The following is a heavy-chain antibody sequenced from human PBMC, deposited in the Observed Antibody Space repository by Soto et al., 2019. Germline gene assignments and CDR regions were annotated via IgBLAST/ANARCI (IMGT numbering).Heavy chain of an antibody. CDR2: ITGSGGSA. D-gene: IGHD1-7*01. CDR1: GFTFRNYA. CDR3: AKEAGTRTLDS. Sequence: EVQLLESGGGLVQPGGSLRLSCAVSGFTFRNYAMSLVRQAPGKGLEWVSVITGSGGSAYYAESVKGRFTISRDNSKNTLYLQMNSLRVEDTAVFYCAKEAGTRTLDSWGQGTLVTVSS. V-gene: IGHV3-23*01. J-gene: IGHJ5*01.